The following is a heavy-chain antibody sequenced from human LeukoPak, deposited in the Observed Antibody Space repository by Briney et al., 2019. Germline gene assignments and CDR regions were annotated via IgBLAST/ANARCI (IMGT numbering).Heavy chain of an antibody. CDR2: IYYSGST. Sequence: SETLSLTCSVSGGSISSSSYYWAWIRQPPGKGLEWIGSIYYSGSTYYNPSLKSRVTISVDRSKNQFSLKLSSVTAADTAVYYCARLPRYYDSSGYSQYFQQWGQGTLVTVSS. CDR1: GGSISSSSYY. V-gene: IGHV4-39*01. D-gene: IGHD3-22*01. J-gene: IGHJ1*01. CDR3: ARLPRYYDSSGYSQYFQQ.